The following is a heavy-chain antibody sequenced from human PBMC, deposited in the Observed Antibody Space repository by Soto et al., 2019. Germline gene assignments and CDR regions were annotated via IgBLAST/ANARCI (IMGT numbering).Heavy chain of an antibody. CDR1: GYTFTSYG. D-gene: IGHD3-3*01. V-gene: IGHV1-18*01. J-gene: IGHJ6*02. Sequence: QVQLVQSGAEVKKPGASVKVSCKASGYTFTSYGISWVRQAPGQGLEWMGWISAYNGNTNYAQKLQGRVTMTTDTSTSTAYMELRSLRSDDTAVYYCARVGASWSGYQYYYYYYGMDVWGQGTTVTVSS. CDR2: ISAYNGNT. CDR3: ARVGASWSGYQYYYYYYGMDV.